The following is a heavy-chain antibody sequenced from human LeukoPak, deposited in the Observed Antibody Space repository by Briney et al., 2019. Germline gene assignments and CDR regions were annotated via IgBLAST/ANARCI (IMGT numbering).Heavy chain of an antibody. J-gene: IGHJ4*02. Sequence: PGRSLRLSCAASGFTFSSYGMHWVRQAPGKGLEWVAVISYDGSNKYYADSVKGRFTISRDNSKNTLYLQMNSLRAEDTAVYYCAKARGVLWFGELSNWGQGTLVTVSS. CDR3: AKARGVLWFGELSN. CDR1: GFTFSSYG. CDR2: ISYDGSNK. V-gene: IGHV3-30*18. D-gene: IGHD3-10*01.